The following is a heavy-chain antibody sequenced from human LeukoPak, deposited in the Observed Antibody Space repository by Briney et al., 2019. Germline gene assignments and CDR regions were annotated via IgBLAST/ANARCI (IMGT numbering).Heavy chain of an antibody. D-gene: IGHD2/OR15-2a*01. V-gene: IGHV3-23*01. CDR1: GFTFSRYA. Sequence: GGSLGLSCVASGFTFSRYAMNWVRQTPGKRLEWVSLIGTNEARTHYADSVKGRFTISRDNSKNTLFLQMHSVRAEDTAVYYCAKDLDSTDLYDNADWGQGTLVTVSS. CDR2: IGTNEART. CDR3: AKDLDSTDLYDNAD. J-gene: IGHJ1*01.